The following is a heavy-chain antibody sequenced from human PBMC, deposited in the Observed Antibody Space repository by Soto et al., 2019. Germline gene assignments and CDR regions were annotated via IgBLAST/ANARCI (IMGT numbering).Heavy chain of an antibody. CDR2: IYYNGNT. J-gene: IGHJ4*02. V-gene: IGHV4-59*01. Sequence: QVQLQESGPGLVKPSETLSLTCTVSGVSISNNYWSWIRQPPGKGLEWIGYIYYNGNTNYNPSLKSRVTMSVDTSRIQISLKLTTVTAAYTAVYYCTRANWYSEYWGQGTLVTVSS. CDR1: GVSISNNY. CDR3: TRANWYSEY. D-gene: IGHD7-27*01.